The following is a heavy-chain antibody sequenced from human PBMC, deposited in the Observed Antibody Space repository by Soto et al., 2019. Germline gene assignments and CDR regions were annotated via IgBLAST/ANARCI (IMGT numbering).Heavy chain of an antibody. J-gene: IGHJ5*02. CDR1: GGSISSTTYY. Sequence: PSETLSLTCTVSGGSISSTTYYWGWMRQPPGKGLEWIASFFIGGNTYYNPSLKSRVTISVDTPKNQFSLKLSSVTAADTAVYYCARGYFDWPKWWFDPWGQGTLVTVSS. V-gene: IGHV4-39*07. CDR3: ARGYFDWPKWWFDP. CDR2: FFIGGNT. D-gene: IGHD3-9*01.